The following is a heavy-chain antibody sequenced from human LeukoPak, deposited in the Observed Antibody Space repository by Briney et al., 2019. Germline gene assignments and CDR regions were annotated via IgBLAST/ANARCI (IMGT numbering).Heavy chain of an antibody. Sequence: GGSLRLSCAASGFTFSVYGMLWVRQAPGKGLEWVAFIRHDGSNKYYVDSVKGRFTISRDNSKNTLYLQMNSLIFEDTAVYYCVEESSGGWSNFDYWGQGTLVTVSS. CDR2: IRHDGSNK. D-gene: IGHD6-19*01. J-gene: IGHJ4*02. CDR3: VEESSGGWSNFDY. CDR1: GFTFSVYG. V-gene: IGHV3-30*02.